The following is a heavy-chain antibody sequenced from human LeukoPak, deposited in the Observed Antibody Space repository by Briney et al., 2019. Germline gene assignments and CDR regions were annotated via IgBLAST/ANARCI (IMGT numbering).Heavy chain of an antibody. CDR3: ARDSLYDDNGYYHYFDY. V-gene: IGHV3-33*01. CDR1: GFSFSTFG. D-gene: IGHD3-22*01. CDR2: IWYVASGQ. J-gene: IGHJ4*02. Sequence: GGSLRLSCAASGFSFSTFGMHWARRAPGKGWEGGAVIWYVASGQHYADSVKRRFTISRDTSKNTLYLQMNSLRAEDTAVYFCARDSLYDDNGYYHYFDYWGQGTLVTVSS.